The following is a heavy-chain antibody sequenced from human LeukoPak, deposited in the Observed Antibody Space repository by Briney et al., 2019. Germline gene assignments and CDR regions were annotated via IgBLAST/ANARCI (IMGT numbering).Heavy chain of an antibody. V-gene: IGHV4-59*01. CDR1: GSPLRRYY. J-gene: IGHJ4*02. CDR2: IYSSQST. D-gene: IGHD3-22*01. Sequence: SDTMSLPLTGSGSPLRRYYWSWIRKPPGTRVEGDGCIYSSQSTNYNPSLKSRVTISVYTSKNQFSLKLSSVTAADTAVYYCTSYYYDSSGYYNFDYCGQGNLVTVSS. CDR3: TSYYYDSSGYYNFDY.